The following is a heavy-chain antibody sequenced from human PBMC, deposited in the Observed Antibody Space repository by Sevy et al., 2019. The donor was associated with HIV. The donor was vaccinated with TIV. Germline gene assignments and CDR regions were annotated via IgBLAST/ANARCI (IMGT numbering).Heavy chain of an antibody. CDR3: ARPYGSGSWEAFDF. CDR2: ISSSGYYI. CDR1: GFTFNTYT. V-gene: IGHV3-21*01. Sequence: GGSLRLSCAASGFTFNTYTMNWVRQAPGEGLEWVSSISSSGYYIYYADSVEGRFTFSRDNAKNSLFLQMNILRAEDTAVYYWARPYGSGSWEAFDFWGQGTMVTVSS. D-gene: IGHD3-10*01. J-gene: IGHJ3*01.